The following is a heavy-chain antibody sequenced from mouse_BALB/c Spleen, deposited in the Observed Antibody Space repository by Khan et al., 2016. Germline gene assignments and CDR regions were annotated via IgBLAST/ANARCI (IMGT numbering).Heavy chain of an antibody. CDR2: IWAGGST. CDR3: AKSSGRCLDYFDY. Sequence: QVQLKESGPGLVAPSQSLSITCTVSGFSLTTYGIHWVRQPPGKGLEWLGIIWAGGSTNYNSALMSRLSFSKDNSKSRVLLKLNSLQTDDTAIYYCAKSSGRCLDYFDYWGQGTTLTVSS. D-gene: IGHD1-3*01. CDR1: GFSLTTYG. V-gene: IGHV2-9*02. J-gene: IGHJ2*01.